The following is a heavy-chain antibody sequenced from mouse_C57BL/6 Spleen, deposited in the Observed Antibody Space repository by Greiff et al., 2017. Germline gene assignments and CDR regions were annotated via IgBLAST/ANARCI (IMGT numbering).Heavy chain of an antibody. CDR2: IDPETGGT. Sequence: QVQLQQSGAELVRPGASVTLSCKASGYTFTDYEMHWVKQTPVHGLEWIGAIDPETGGTAYNQKFKGKAILTADKSSSTAYMELRSLTSEDSAVYYCTRRRRGYWYFDVWGTGTTVTVSS. D-gene: IGHD2-12*01. J-gene: IGHJ1*03. V-gene: IGHV1-15*01. CDR3: TRRRRGYWYFDV. CDR1: GYTFTDYE.